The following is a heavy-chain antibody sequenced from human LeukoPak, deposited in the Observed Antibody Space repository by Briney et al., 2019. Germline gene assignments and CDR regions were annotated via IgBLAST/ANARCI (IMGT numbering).Heavy chain of an antibody. J-gene: IGHJ4*02. CDR1: GGSISSGSYY. CDR2: IYTSGST. CDR3: ASHQYGSGSYYHDY. Sequence: PSETLSLTCTVSGGSISSGSYYWSWIRQPAGKGLEWIGRIYTSGSTNYNPSLKSRVTISVDTSKNQFSLRLSSATAADTAVYYCASHQYGSGSYYHDYWGQGALVTVSS. V-gene: IGHV4-61*02. D-gene: IGHD3-10*01.